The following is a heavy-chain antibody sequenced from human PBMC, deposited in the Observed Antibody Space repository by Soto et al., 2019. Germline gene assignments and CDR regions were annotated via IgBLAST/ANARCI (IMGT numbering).Heavy chain of an antibody. Sequence: SETLSLTCAVSGGSISSGGYSWNWIRQPPGKGLEWIGYIYHSGSTNYNPSLKSRVTISVDTSKNQFSLKLSSVTAADTAVYYCARGVVKRSRGVIWTKGWFDPWGQGTLVTVSS. V-gene: IGHV4-30-2*01. CDR1: GGSISSGGYS. CDR2: IYHSGST. CDR3: ARGVVKRSRGVIWTKGWFDP. D-gene: IGHD3-10*01. J-gene: IGHJ5*02.